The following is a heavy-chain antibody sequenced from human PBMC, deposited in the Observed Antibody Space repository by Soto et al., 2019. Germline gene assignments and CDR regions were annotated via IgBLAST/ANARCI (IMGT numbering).Heavy chain of an antibody. J-gene: IGHJ4*02. D-gene: IGHD3-3*01. CDR2: IYHSGTT. V-gene: IGHV4-39*01. CDR3: TTGLTIFGVVISSGDY. CDR1: GGSIGSSAFH. Sequence: QLQLQESGPGLVRPSETLSLTCTVSGGSIGSSAFHWGWIRQPPGKGLEWIGSIYHSGTTYYNPSLTSRVSISVDTSKNQFSLNLSSVTAADTAVYYCTTGLTIFGVVISSGDYWGKGILVTVSS.